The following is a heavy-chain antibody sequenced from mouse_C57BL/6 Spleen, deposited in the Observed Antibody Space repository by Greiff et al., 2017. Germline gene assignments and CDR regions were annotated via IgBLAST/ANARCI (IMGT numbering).Heavy chain of an antibody. CDR3: ARWGITTVVAPYYAMDY. J-gene: IGHJ4*01. Sequence: VQLQESGAELMKPGASVKLSCKATGYTFTGYWIEWVKQRPGNGLEWIGEILPGSGSTNYNEKFKGKATVTADTSSNTAYMQLSSLTTEDSAIYYCARWGITTVVAPYYAMDYWGQGTSVTVSS. CDR1: GYTFTGYW. CDR2: ILPGSGST. V-gene: IGHV1-9*01. D-gene: IGHD1-1*01.